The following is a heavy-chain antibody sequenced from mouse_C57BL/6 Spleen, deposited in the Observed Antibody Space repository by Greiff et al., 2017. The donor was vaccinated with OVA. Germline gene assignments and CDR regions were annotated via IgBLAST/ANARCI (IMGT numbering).Heavy chain of an antibody. J-gene: IGHJ3*01. D-gene: IGHD2-10*02. CDR2: INPSNGGT. V-gene: IGHV1-53*01. CDR1: GYTFTSYW. CDR3: ARGGYGNYGFSWFAY. Sequence: VQLQQPGTELVKPGASVKLSCKASGYTFTSYWMHWVKQRPGQGLEWIGNINPSNGGTNYNEKFKSKATLTVDKSSSTAYMQLSSLTSEDSAVYYCARGGYGNYGFSWFAYWGQGTLVTVSA.